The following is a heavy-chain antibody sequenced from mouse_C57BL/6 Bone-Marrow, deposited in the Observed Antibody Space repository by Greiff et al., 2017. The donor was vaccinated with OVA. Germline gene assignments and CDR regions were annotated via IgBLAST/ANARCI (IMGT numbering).Heavy chain of an antibody. CDR1: GYTFTDYY. Sequence: EVQLQQSGPELVKPGASVKISCKASGYTFTDYYMNWVQQSHGKSLEWIGDINPNNGGTSYNQKFKGKATLTVDKSSSTAYMELRSLTSEDSAVYYCAVGVTGPHYFDYWGQGTTLTVSS. J-gene: IGHJ2*01. CDR2: INPNNGGT. V-gene: IGHV1-26*01. D-gene: IGHD4-1*01. CDR3: AVGVTGPHYFDY.